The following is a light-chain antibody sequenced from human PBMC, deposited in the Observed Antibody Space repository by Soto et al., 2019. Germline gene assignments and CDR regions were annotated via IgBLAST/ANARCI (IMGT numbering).Light chain of an antibody. CDR3: HQYGSSPPWT. Sequence: ELVLTQSPDTLSFSPGEKATISCRASQTIPSNFLAWFQQKPGQAPRLLIYGSYNRPSGIPDRFSGGGSRTDFTLTISSLEPEDFAVYYCHQYGSSPPWTCGHGNQVDI. CDR2: GSY. J-gene: IGKJ1*01. CDR1: QTIPSNF. V-gene: IGKV3-20*01.